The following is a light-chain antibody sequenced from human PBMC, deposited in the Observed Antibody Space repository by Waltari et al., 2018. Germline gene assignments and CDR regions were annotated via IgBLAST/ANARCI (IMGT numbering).Light chain of an antibody. V-gene: IGLV6-57*01. J-gene: IGLJ3*02. CDR2: EDN. CDR3: QSYDSTDLWV. CDR1: SGSIDSNY. Sequence: NVVLIQPHSVSAHPGQTVTISCTRSSGSIDSNYVQWYQQRPGSSPTTVIYEDNQRPSGVSDRFSGSIDSSSNSASLTISGLKTEDEADYYCQSYDSTDLWVFGGGTKLTVL.